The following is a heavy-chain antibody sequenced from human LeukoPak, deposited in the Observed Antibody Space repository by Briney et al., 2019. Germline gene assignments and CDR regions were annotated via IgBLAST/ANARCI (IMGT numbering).Heavy chain of an antibody. CDR1: GGSISSSSYY. Sequence: PSETLSLTCTVSGGSISSSSYYWGWIRQPPGKGLEWIGSIYYSGSTYYNPSLKSRVTISVDTSKNQFSLKLSSVTAADTAVYYCARVNKQWLAIGLDPWGQGTLVTVSS. V-gene: IGHV4-39*07. CDR3: ARVNKQWLAIGLDP. D-gene: IGHD6-19*01. CDR2: IYYSGST. J-gene: IGHJ5*02.